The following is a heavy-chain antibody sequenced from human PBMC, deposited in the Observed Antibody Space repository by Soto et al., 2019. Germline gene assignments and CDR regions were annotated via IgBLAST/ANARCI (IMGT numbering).Heavy chain of an antibody. V-gene: IGHV3-23*01. CDR2: ISAGGGST. J-gene: IGHJ4*02. Sequence: GGSLRLSCAAPGFTFSTYAMSWLRQAPGKGLKWVSTISAGGGSTDYADSVRGRFTISRDNSRNALYLQMNSLRAVYTAVYYCANHLSGDFSPFDYCGQGTLVTVSS. CDR3: ANHLSGDFSPFDY. D-gene: IGHD2-21*02. CDR1: GFTFSTYA.